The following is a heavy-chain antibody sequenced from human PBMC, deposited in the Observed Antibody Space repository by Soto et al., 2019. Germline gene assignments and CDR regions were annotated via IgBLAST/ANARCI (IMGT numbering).Heavy chain of an antibody. CDR1: GYTFTRYG. V-gene: IGHV1-18*04. J-gene: IGHJ6*02. D-gene: IGHD3-9*01. Sequence: ASVKVSFKASGYTFTRYGISWGRLDTGQGLEWMGWISAYNGNTNYAQKLQGRVTMTTDTSTSTAYMELRSLRSDDTAVYYCARDYYDILTGYYSPVYYYYGMDVWGQGTTVTV. CDR2: ISAYNGNT. CDR3: ARDYYDILTGYYSPVYYYYGMDV.